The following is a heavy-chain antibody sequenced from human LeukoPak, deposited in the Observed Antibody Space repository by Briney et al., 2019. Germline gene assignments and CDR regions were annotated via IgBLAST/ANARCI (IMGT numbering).Heavy chain of an antibody. V-gene: IGHV3-48*04. CDR2: ISSGRSTT. Sequence: GGSLRLSCAATGFTFSTSGINWVRQAPGKRLEWVSYISSGRSTTYYAGSVKGRFTVSRENAKNSLYLQMNSLRAEDTAVYYCARDHMGYDYWGQGTLVTVSS. CDR1: GFTFSTSG. J-gene: IGHJ4*02. D-gene: IGHD1-26*01. CDR3: ARDHMGYDY.